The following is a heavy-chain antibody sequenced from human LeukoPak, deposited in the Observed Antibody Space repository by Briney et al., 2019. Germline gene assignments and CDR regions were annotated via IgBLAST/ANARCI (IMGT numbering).Heavy chain of an antibody. CDR3: AKGGGWENPAFHI. CDR1: GFTVSSNY. D-gene: IGHD1-26*01. V-gene: IGHV3-53*04. CDR2: IYSGGST. Sequence: GSLRLSCAASGFTVSSNYMSWVRQAPGKGLEWVSVIYSGGSTYYADSVKGRFTISRHDSRNTLYLQMNSLRTEDTAVYYCAKGGGWENPAFHIWGQGTMVTVAS. J-gene: IGHJ3*02.